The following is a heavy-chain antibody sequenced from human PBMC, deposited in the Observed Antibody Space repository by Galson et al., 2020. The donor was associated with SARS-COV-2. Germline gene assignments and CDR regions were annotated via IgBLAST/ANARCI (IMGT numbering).Heavy chain of an antibody. D-gene: IGHD3-3*01. Sequence: GGSLRLSCVASGFTFSSYTMNWIRQAPGKGLEWVSSINSSSSYIYYADSVKGRFTISRDNAKNSLYLQMNSLRAEDTAVYDCTRDRHINYECWSGSLRPNWFDPWGQGTPVTVSS. V-gene: IGHV3-21*01. J-gene: IGHJ5*02. CDR1: GFTFSSYT. CDR3: TRDRHINYECWSGSLRPNWFDP. CDR2: INSSSSYI.